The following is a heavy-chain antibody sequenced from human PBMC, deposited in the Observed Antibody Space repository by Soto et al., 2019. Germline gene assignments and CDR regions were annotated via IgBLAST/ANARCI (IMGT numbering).Heavy chain of an antibody. Sequence: LSLTCTVSGGSISSGGYYWSWIRQHPGKGLEWIGYIYYSGSTYYNPSLKSRVTISVDTSKNQFSLKLSSVTAADTAVYYCASRPRDGYSRYFDYWGQGTLVTVSS. CDR1: GGSISSGGYY. V-gene: IGHV4-31*03. CDR2: IYYSGST. D-gene: IGHD5-18*01. CDR3: ASRPRDGYSRYFDY. J-gene: IGHJ4*02.